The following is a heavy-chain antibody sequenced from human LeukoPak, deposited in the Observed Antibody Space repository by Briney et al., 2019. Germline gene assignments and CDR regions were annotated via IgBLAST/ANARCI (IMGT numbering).Heavy chain of an antibody. CDR3: ARGYCSSTSCLLFDY. CDR2: ISSSSSYI. J-gene: IGHJ4*02. V-gene: IGHV3-21*01. Sequence: GGSLRLSCAASGFTFSSYSMNWVRQAPGKGLEWVSSISSSSSYIYYADSVKGRFTISRDNAKNSPYLQMNSLRAEDTAVYYCARGYCSSTSCLLFDYWGQGTLVTVSS. D-gene: IGHD2-2*01. CDR1: GFTFSSYS.